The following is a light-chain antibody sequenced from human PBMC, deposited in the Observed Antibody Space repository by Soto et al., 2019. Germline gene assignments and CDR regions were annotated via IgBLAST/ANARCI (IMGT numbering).Light chain of an antibody. Sequence: IQMTQPPSTLAAYLGDRVTLTCRASQSISTWLAWYQQKPGKAPKLLIYKASSLESGVPSRFRGSGSGTEFTLTISSLQPDDFETYYCQQYNSYSPTFGQGTKVDIK. CDR1: QSISTW. CDR2: KAS. CDR3: QQYNSYSPT. J-gene: IGKJ1*01. V-gene: IGKV1-5*03.